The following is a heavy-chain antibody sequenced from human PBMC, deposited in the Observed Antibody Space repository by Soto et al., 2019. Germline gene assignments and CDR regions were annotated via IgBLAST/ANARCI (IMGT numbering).Heavy chain of an antibody. V-gene: IGHV1-69*02. Sequence: QVQLVQSGAEVKKPGSSVKVSCKASGGTFSSYTISWVRQAPGQGLEWMGRIIPILGIANYAQKFQGRVTIAAXKXASTAYTELSSLRSEDTAVYYCAMEYCSSTSCYRDYWGQGTLVTVSS. D-gene: IGHD2-2*02. CDR2: IIPILGIA. CDR3: AMEYCSSTSCYRDY. J-gene: IGHJ4*02. CDR1: GGTFSSYT.